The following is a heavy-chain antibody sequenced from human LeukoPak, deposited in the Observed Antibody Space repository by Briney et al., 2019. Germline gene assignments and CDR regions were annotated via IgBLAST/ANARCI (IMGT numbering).Heavy chain of an antibody. CDR2: MNPNSGNT. CDR3: ARGEYSSIWYPFDY. D-gene: IGHD6-13*01. J-gene: IGHJ4*02. Sequence: ASVKVSCKASGYTFTSYDINWVRQATGQGLEWMGWMNPNSGNTGYAQKFQGRLTMTRNTSISTAFMELSSLRSEDTAVYYCARGEYSSIWYPFDYWGQGSLVTVSS. V-gene: IGHV1-8*01. CDR1: GYTFTSYD.